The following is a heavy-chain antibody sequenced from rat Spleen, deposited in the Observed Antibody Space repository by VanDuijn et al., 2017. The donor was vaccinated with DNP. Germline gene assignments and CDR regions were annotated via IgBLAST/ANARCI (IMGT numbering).Heavy chain of an antibody. CDR3: TRVGGGYSSYIHWYFDF. CDR2: ISTGGGDN. V-gene: IGHV5-25*01. J-gene: IGHJ1*01. CDR1: GFTFGYYY. D-gene: IGHD1-2*01. Sequence: EVKLVESGGGLVQPGRSLKLSCVASGFTFGYYYMAWVRQAPTKGLEWVASISTGGGDNYYGDSVKGRFTISRNNAKSTLYLQMNSLRSEDTATYYCTRVGGGYSSYIHWYFDFWGPGTMVTVSS.